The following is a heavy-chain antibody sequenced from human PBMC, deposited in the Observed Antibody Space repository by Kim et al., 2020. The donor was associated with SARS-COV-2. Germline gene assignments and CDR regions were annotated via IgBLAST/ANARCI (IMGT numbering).Heavy chain of an antibody. V-gene: IGHV3-72*01. D-gene: IGHD3-16*01. CDR3: ARNWGGLGDY. CDR1: GFTFSDHY. CDR2: IRNKAKSYTT. Sequence: GGSLRLSCAASGFTFSDHYMDWVRQAPGKGLEWVGRIRNKAKSYTTEYAASVKGRFTISRDDSRNSLYLQMNSLKTEDTAVYYCARNWGGLGDYWGQGTL. J-gene: IGHJ4*02.